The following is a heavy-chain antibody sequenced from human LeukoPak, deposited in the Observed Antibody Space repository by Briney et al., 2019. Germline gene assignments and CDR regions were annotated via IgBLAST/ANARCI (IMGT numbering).Heavy chain of an antibody. CDR3: ARHGEYYFDY. CDR2: ISRRGST. CDR1: GVSFSGYY. D-gene: IGHD3-10*01. V-gene: IGHV4-34*01. J-gene: IGHJ4*02. Sequence: SETLSLTCAVYGVSFSGYYWGWIRQPPGKGLEWIGQISRRGSTNYNPSLKSRVTISVDTSKNQLSLKLSTVTAADTALYYCARHGEYYFDYWGQGTLVTVSS.